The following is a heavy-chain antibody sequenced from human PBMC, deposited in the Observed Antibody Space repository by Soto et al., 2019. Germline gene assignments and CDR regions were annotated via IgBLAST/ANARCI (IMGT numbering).Heavy chain of an antibody. J-gene: IGHJ4*02. CDR1: GGSFSGYY. D-gene: IGHD3-9*01. V-gene: IGHV4-34*01. Sequence: SETLSLTCAVYGGSFSGYYWSWIRQPPGKGLEWIGEINHSGSTNYNPSLKSRVTISVDTSKNQFSLKLSSVTAADTAVYYCARGGDILTGYQVYYFDYWGQGTLVTV. CDR2: INHSGST. CDR3: ARGGDILTGYQVYYFDY.